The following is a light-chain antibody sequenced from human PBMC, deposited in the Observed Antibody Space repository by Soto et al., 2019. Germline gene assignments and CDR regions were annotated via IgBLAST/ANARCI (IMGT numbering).Light chain of an antibody. CDR3: QQYNNWPPRGT. V-gene: IGKV3-15*01. Sequence: EKVMTQFPATLSVSPGERATLSCRASQSVSSNVAWYQQKPGQAPRLLIYGASTRATGIPARFSVSGSGTEFTLPISSLQSEDFAVYYCQQYNNWPPRGTFGQGTKVEIK. CDR1: QSVSSN. CDR2: GAS. J-gene: IGKJ1*01.